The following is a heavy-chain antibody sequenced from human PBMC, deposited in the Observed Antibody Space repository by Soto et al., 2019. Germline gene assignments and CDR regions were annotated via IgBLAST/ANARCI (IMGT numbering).Heavy chain of an antibody. CDR1: GGSISSYY. Sequence: SETLSLTCTVSGGSISSYYWSWIRQPPGKGLEWIGYIYYSGSTNYNPSLKSRVTISVDTSKNQFSLKLSSVTAADTAVYYCARDLGSSSWYDYWGQGTLVTVSS. J-gene: IGHJ4*02. CDR3: ARDLGSSSWYDY. V-gene: IGHV4-59*01. CDR2: IYYSGST. D-gene: IGHD6-13*01.